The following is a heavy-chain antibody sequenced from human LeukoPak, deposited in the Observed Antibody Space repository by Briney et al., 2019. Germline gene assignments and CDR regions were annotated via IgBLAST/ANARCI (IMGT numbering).Heavy chain of an antibody. CDR1: GGSLSNYY. V-gene: IGHV4-59*01. Sequence: SETLSLTCSVSGGSLSNYYWNWIRQPPGKGLEWLGQIYYSGGTKYNPSLQSRVTISVDTSKTQFSLKLSSVTAADTAVYYCARDPEFDGGHGFDHWGQGTLVTVSS. J-gene: IGHJ4*02. D-gene: IGHD4-23*01. CDR3: ARDPEFDGGHGFDH. CDR2: IYYSGGT.